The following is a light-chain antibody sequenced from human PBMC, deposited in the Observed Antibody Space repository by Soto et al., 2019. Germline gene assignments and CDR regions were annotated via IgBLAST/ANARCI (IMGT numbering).Light chain of an antibody. CDR3: SSYAGSDNPYV. J-gene: IGLJ1*01. Sequence: QSALTQPPSASGSPGQSVTISCTGTSGDVGGYDYVSWYQQHPGKAPKLMIYEVTKRPLGVPDRFSGSKSGNTASLTVPGLQAEDEADYCCSSYAGSDNPYVFGTGTKVTVL. CDR2: EVT. CDR1: SGDVGGYDY. V-gene: IGLV2-8*01.